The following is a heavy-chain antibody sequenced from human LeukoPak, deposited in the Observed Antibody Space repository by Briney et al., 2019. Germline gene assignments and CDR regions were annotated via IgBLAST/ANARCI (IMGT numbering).Heavy chain of an antibody. CDR1: GFTFSSYS. Sequence: GGSLRLSCAASGFTFSSYSMNWVRQAPGKGLEWISSISSSSSYIYYADSVKGRFTISRDNAKNSLYLQMNSLRAEDTAVYYCAGSTDYPDDYDSSGYYYSFWGQGTLVTVSS. V-gene: IGHV3-21*01. D-gene: IGHD3-22*01. CDR2: ISSSSSYI. CDR3: AGSTDYPDDYDSSGYYYSF. J-gene: IGHJ4*02.